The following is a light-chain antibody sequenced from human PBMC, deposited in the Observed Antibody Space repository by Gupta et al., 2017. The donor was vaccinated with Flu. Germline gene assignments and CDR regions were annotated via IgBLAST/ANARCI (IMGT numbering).Light chain of an antibody. V-gene: IGKV3-20*01. J-gene: IGKJ3*01. CDR2: CAS. CDR1: QSVSSSY. Sequence: ERATLSCRASQSVSSSYLAWYQQKPGQAPRLLIYCASSRATGIPDRFSGSGSGTDFTLTISRLEPEDFAVYICQQYGSSPFTFGPGTKVDIK. CDR3: QQYGSSPFT.